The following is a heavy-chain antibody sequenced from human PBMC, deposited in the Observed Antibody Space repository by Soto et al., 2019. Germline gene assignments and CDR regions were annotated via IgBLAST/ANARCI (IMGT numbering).Heavy chain of an antibody. CDR2: ISWNSGSI. Sequence: EVQLVESGGGLVQPGRSLRLSCAASGFTFDDYAMHWVRQAPGKGLEWVSGISWNSGSIGYADSVKGRFTISRDNAKNSLYLQMNSLRAEDTALYYCAKTNSSSWWDDAFDIWGQGTMVTVSS. J-gene: IGHJ3*02. D-gene: IGHD6-13*01. CDR1: GFTFDDYA. V-gene: IGHV3-9*01. CDR3: AKTNSSSWWDDAFDI.